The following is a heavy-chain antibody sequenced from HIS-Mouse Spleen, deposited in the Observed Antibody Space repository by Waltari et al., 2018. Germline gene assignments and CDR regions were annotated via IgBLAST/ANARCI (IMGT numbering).Heavy chain of an antibody. CDR2: INSDGSST. Sequence: GLVWVSRINSDGSSTSYADSVKGRFTISRDNAKNTLYLQMNSLRAEDTAVYYCARQSGVSYGKHAFDIWGQGTMVTVSS. CDR3: ARQSGVSYGKHAFDI. V-gene: IGHV3-74*01. J-gene: IGHJ3*02. D-gene: IGHD4-17*01.